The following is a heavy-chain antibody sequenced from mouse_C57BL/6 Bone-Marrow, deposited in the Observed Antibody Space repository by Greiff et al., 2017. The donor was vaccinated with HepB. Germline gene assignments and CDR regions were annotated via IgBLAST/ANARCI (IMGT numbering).Heavy chain of an antibody. J-gene: IGHJ1*03. CDR3: TWGVNYWYFDV. CDR2: IDPETGGT. CDR1: GYTFTDYE. D-gene: IGHD2-2*01. V-gene: IGHV1-15*01. Sequence: QVQLQQSGAELVRPGASVTLSCKASGYTFTDYEMHWVKQTPVHGLEWIGAIDPETGGTAYNQKFKGKAILTADKSSSTAYMELRSLTSEDSAVYDCTWGVNYWYFDVWGTGTTVTVSS.